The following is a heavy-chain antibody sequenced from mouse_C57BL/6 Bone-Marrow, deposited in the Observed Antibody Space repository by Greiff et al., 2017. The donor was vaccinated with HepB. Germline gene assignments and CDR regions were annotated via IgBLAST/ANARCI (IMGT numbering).Heavy chain of an antibody. Sequence: QVQLQQPGAELVRPGSSVKLYCKASGYTFTSYWMDWVKQRPGQGLEWIGNIYPSDSETHYNQKFKDKATLTVDKSSSTAYMQLSSLTSEDSAVYYCAVITTVVATDYWGQGTTLTVSS. V-gene: IGHV1-61*01. CDR2: IYPSDSET. CDR1: GYTFTSYW. J-gene: IGHJ2*01. CDR3: AVITTVVATDY. D-gene: IGHD1-1*01.